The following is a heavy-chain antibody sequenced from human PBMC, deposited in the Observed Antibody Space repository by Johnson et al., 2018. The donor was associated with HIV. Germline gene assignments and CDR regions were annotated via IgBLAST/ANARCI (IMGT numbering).Heavy chain of an antibody. Sequence: QVQLVESGGGVVQPGRSLRLSCAASGFTFSSYAMHWVRQAPGKGLEWVAVISYDGSNKSYADSVKGRFTISRDNSKNTLYLQMNSLRAEDTAVYYCAKDSEVSGYQPDAFDIWGQGTMVTVSS. CDR2: ISYDGSNK. J-gene: IGHJ3*02. CDR1: GFTFSSYA. CDR3: AKDSEVSGYQPDAFDI. V-gene: IGHV3-30-3*01. D-gene: IGHD3-3*01.